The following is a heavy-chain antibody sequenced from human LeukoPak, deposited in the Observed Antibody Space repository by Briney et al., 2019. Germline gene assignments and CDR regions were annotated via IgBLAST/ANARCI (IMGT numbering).Heavy chain of an antibody. V-gene: IGHV4-59*01. CDR1: GDSINSYY. CDR3: ARLTKRNDAFTI. CDR2: IYYSGST. D-gene: IGHD1-14*01. Sequence: SETLSLTCTVSGDSINSYYWSWIRQPPGKGLEWIGYIYYSGSTNYNPSLKSRLTISVDTSKNQFSLKLTSVTTADTAVYYCARLTKRNDAFTIWGQGTMVTVSS. J-gene: IGHJ3*02.